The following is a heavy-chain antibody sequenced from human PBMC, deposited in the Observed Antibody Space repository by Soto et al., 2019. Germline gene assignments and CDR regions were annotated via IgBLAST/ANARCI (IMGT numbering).Heavy chain of an antibody. J-gene: IGHJ3*02. CDR3: AREGKDIVVVPAAMRAFDI. V-gene: IGHV3-74*01. CDR2: INSDGSST. CDR1: GFTFSSYW. D-gene: IGHD2-2*01. Sequence: GGSLRLSCAASGFTFSSYWMHWVRQAPGKGLVWVSRINSDGSSTSYADSVKGRFTISRDNAKNTLYLQMNSLRAEDTAVYYCAREGKDIVVVPAAMRAFDIWGQGTMVTVSS.